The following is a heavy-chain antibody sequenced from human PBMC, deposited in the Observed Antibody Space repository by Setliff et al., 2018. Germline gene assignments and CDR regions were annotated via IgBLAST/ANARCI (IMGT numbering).Heavy chain of an antibody. Sequence: GESLKISCAASGFTFSNYDMNWVRQAPGKGLEWASYIKSSGSSIYYADSVEGRFTISRDNGKNSLFLQMNSVRAEDTAVYYCARSINGYQQRYDFWGQGALVTVSS. V-gene: IGHV3-48*03. CDR3: ARSINGYQQRYDF. D-gene: IGHD3-16*01. J-gene: IGHJ4*02. CDR2: IKSSGSSI. CDR1: GFTFSNYD.